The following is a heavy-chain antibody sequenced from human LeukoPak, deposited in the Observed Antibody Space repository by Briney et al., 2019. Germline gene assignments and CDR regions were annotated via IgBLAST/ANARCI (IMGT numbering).Heavy chain of an antibody. Sequence: PSETLSLTCTVPGGSISSYYWSWIRQPPGKGLEWIGYIYYSGSTNYNPSLRSRVTISVDTSKNQFSLKLSSVTAADTAVYYCASLAVAGTSAFDIWGQGTMVTVSS. D-gene: IGHD6-19*01. CDR1: GGSISSYY. V-gene: IGHV4-59*01. CDR2: IYYSGST. J-gene: IGHJ3*02. CDR3: ASLAVAGTSAFDI.